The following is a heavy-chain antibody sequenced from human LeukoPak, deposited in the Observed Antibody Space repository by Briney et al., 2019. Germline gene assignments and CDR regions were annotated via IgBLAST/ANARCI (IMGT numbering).Heavy chain of an antibody. J-gene: IGHJ3*02. V-gene: IGHV3-21*01. CDR2: ISSSSTYI. CDR3: ARGSRDCSNGVCYAFDI. D-gene: IGHD2-8*01. CDR1: GFTFSTNT. Sequence: PGGSLRLSCAASGFTFSTNTMNWVRQAPGKGLEWVSYISSSSTYIYHADSVKGRFTISRDNAKKSLYLQMNSLRDEDTAVYYCARGSRDCSNGVCYAFDIWGQGTVVTVSS.